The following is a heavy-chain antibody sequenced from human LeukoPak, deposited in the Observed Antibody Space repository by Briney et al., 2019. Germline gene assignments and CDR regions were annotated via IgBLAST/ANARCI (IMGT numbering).Heavy chain of an antibody. CDR1: GFTFSNYS. V-gene: IGHV3-48*02. CDR3: ARDNSGWHGDALDI. J-gene: IGHJ3*02. Sequence: EAGGSLRLSCVVSGFTFSNYSMNWVRQAPGKGLEWVSYISSRSSSIYYLDSVKGRFTISRDNAKNSLYLQMNSLRDEDTAVYYCARDNSGWHGDALDIWGQGTMVTVSP. CDR2: ISSRSSSI. D-gene: IGHD6-19*01.